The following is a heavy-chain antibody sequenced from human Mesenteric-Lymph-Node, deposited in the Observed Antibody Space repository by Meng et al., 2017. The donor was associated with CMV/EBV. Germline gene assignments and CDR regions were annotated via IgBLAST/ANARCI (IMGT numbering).Heavy chain of an antibody. CDR1: GFTFSSYW. CDR2: INSDGSST. Sequence: GESLKISCAASGFTFSSYWMHWVRQAPGKGLVWVSRINSDGSSTSYADSVKGRFTISRDNAKNTLYLQMNSLRAEDTAVYYCARVVASGSYNNWFDPWGQGTLVTVSS. J-gene: IGHJ5*02. D-gene: IGHD1-26*01. V-gene: IGHV3-74*01. CDR3: ARVVASGSYNNWFDP.